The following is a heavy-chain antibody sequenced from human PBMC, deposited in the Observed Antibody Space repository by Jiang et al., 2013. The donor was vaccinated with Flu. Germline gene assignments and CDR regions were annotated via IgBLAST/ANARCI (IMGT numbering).Heavy chain of an antibody. V-gene: IGHV3-72*01. CDR1: GFTFSDHY. Sequence: QLLESGGGLVQPGGSLRLSCAVSGFTFSDHYMDWVRQAPGKGLEWVGRSRNKPKSYSTEYAASVKGRFTISRDDSEKSLYLQMNSLKSEDTAVYYCSRGASLATGTNYYHGMDVWGQGTTVTVS. D-gene: IGHD5-24*01. CDR3: SRGASLATGTNYYHGMDV. CDR2: SRNKPKSYST. J-gene: IGHJ6*02.